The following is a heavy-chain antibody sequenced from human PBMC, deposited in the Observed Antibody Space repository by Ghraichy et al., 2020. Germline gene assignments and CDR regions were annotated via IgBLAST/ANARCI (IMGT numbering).Heavy chain of an antibody. CDR2: IWYDGSNK. CDR1: GFTFSSYG. Sequence: GGSLRLSCAASGFTFSSYGMHWVRQAPGKGLEWVAVIWYDGSNKYYADSVKGRFTISRDNSKNTLYLQMNSLRAEDTAVYYCARDHPRGKRYDSSGETDYWGQGTLVTVSS. CDR3: ARDHPRGKRYDSSGETDY. V-gene: IGHV3-33*08. J-gene: IGHJ4*02. D-gene: IGHD3-22*01.